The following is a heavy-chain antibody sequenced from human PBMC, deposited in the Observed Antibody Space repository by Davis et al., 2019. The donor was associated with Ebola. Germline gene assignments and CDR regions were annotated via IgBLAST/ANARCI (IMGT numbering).Heavy chain of an antibody. V-gene: IGHV3-49*04. D-gene: IGHD1-26*01. J-gene: IGHJ4*02. CDR1: GFNFGEYA. Sequence: PGGSLRLSCTASGFNFGEYALTWVRQTPRKGLEWVGFIRNKAYGGTTEYAASVKGRFTISRDDSGNIAYLQMNSLKIEDTAVYYCARGSGGGIDYWGQGTLVTVSS. CDR3: ARGSGGGIDY. CDR2: IRNKAYGGTT.